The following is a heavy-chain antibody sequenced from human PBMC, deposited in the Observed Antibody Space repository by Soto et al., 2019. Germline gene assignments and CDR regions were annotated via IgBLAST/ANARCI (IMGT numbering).Heavy chain of an antibody. CDR3: VHPYESSGHYEYYFDY. D-gene: IGHD3-22*01. CDR1: GFSLSTSGVG. J-gene: IGHJ4*02. CDR2: IYWDDDK. V-gene: IGHV2-5*02. Sequence: SGPTLVNPTQTLTLTCTFSGFSLSTSGVGVAWIRQPPGKALEWLALIYWDDDKRYSPSLKSRLTITKDTSKNQVVLIMTNMDPVDTGTYYCVHPYESSGHYEYYFDYWGQGTLVTVSS.